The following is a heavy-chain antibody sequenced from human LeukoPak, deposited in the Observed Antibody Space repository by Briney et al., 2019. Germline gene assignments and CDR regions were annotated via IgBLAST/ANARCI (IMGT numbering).Heavy chain of an antibody. J-gene: IGHJ4*02. V-gene: IGHV1-2*02. Sequence: ASVTVSCKASGYTFTGYYMHWVRQAPGQGLEWMGWINPNSGGTNYAQKFQGRVTMTRDTSISTAYMELSRLRSDDTAVYYCARAYYDSSGYYYSDFDYWGQGTLVTVS. CDR3: ARAYYDSSGYYYSDFDY. CDR2: INPNSGGT. CDR1: GYTFTGYY. D-gene: IGHD3-22*01.